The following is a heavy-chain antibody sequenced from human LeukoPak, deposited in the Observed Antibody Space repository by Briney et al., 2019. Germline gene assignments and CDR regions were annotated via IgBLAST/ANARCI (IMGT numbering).Heavy chain of an antibody. D-gene: IGHD3-16*01. CDR3: AKDSSKINRRYFDY. CDR1: GFTFSSYG. V-gene: IGHV3-30*02. J-gene: IGHJ4*02. Sequence: PGGSLRLSCAASGFTFSSYGMHWVRQAPGKGLEWVAFIRYDGSNKYYADSVKGRFTISRDNSKNTLYLQMNSLRAEDTAVYHCAKDSSKINRRYFDYWGQGTLVTVSS. CDR2: IRYDGSNK.